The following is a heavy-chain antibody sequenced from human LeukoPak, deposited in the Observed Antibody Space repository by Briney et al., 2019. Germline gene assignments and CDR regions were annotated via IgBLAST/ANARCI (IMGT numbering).Heavy chain of an antibody. Sequence: GGSLRLSCAASGFTFSSYAMSWVRQAPGKGLEWVSAISGSGGSTYYADSVKGRFTISRDNSKNTLYLQMNSLRAEDAAVYYCAKYDSSGYYYVVLIDYWGQGTLVTVSS. CDR1: GFTFSSYA. J-gene: IGHJ4*02. CDR3: AKYDSSGYYYVVLIDY. V-gene: IGHV3-23*01. CDR2: ISGSGGST. D-gene: IGHD3-22*01.